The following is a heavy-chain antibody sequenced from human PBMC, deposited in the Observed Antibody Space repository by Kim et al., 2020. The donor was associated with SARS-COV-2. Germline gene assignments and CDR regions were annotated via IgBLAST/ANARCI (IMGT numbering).Heavy chain of an antibody. D-gene: IGHD2-21*01. CDR3: ASSDPPSY. Sequence: SETLSLTCTVSGGSISSYYWSWIRQPPGKGLEWIGYIYYSGSTNYNPSLKSRVTISVDTSKNQFSLKLSSVTAADTAVYYCASSDPPSYWGQGTLVTVSS. CDR1: GGSISSYY. CDR2: IYYSGST. J-gene: IGHJ4*02. V-gene: IGHV4-59*08.